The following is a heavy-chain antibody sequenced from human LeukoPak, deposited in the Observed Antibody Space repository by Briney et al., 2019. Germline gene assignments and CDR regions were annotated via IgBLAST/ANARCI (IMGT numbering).Heavy chain of an antibody. V-gene: IGHV3-21*01. CDR2: ISSSSSYI. CDR3: ARETGDTNYYFGY. CDR1: GFTFSSYS. Sequence: GGSLRLSCAASGFTFSSYSMNWVRQAPGKGLEWVSSISSSSSYIYYADSVKGRFTISRDNAKNSLYLQMNSLRAEDTAVYYCARETGDTNYYFGYWGQGTLVTVSS. D-gene: IGHD2-21*01. J-gene: IGHJ4*02.